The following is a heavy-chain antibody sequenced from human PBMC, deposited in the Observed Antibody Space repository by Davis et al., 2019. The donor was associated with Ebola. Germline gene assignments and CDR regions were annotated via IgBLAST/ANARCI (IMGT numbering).Heavy chain of an antibody. CDR3: AREGEYSSSSLDY. J-gene: IGHJ4*02. CDR2: ISSSSSYI. CDR1: GFTFSSYS. Sequence: GESLKISCAASGFTFSSYSMNWVRQAPGKGLEWVSSISSSSSYIYYADSVKGRFTISRDNAKNSLYLQMNSLRAEDTAVYYCAREGEYSSSSLDYWGQGTLVTVSS. V-gene: IGHV3-21*01. D-gene: IGHD6-6*01.